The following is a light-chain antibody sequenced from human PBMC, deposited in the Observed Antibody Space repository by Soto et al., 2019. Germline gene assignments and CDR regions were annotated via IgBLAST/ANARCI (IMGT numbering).Light chain of an antibody. Sequence: DIRMTQSPSTLSASVGDRVTITCRASQSISSWLAWYQQKPGKAPKLLIFDSSSLESGVPSRFSGSGAGTEFTLTISSLQPDDFATYYCQQYNTYSWTFGQGTKVEI. CDR2: DSS. CDR1: QSISSW. J-gene: IGKJ1*01. CDR3: QQYNTYSWT. V-gene: IGKV1-5*01.